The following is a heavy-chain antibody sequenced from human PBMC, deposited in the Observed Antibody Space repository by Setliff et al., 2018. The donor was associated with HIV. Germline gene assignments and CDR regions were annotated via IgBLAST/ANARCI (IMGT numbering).Heavy chain of an antibody. Sequence: GGSLRLSCAASGFTFSSYAMHWVRQAPGKGLEWVAVISYDGSNKYYADSVKGRFTISRDNSKNTLYLQMSSLRSEDTAVYYCARVGAAAGTAWYFDLWGRGTLVTVSS. D-gene: IGHD6-13*01. CDR3: ARVGAAAGTAWYFDL. CDR1: GFTFSSYA. J-gene: IGHJ2*01. CDR2: ISYDGSNK. V-gene: IGHV3-30-3*01.